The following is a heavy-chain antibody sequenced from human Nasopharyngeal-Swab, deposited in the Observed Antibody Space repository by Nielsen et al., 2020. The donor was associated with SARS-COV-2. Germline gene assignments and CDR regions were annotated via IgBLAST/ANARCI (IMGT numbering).Heavy chain of an antibody. Sequence: SVKVSCKASGGTFSSYAISWVRQAPGQGLEWMGGIIPIFGTANYAQKFQGRVTITADKSTSTAYMELSSLRSEDTAVYYCARDAIQLLWFGEAFDPWGQGTLVTVSS. CDR1: GGTFSSYA. V-gene: IGHV1-69*06. CDR2: IIPIFGTA. J-gene: IGHJ5*02. D-gene: IGHD3-10*01. CDR3: ARDAIQLLWFGEAFDP.